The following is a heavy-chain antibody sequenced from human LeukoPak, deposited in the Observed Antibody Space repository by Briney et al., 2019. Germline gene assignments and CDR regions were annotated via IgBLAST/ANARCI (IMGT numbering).Heavy chain of an antibody. CDR2: VDPEDGET. J-gene: IGHJ3*02. CDR1: GYTFTDYY. CDR3: ATDLSRWELLDAFDI. V-gene: IGHV1-69-2*01. D-gene: IGHD1-26*01. Sequence: ATVKISCKVSGYTFTDYYMHWVQQAPGKGLEWMGLVDPEDGETIYAEKFQGRVTITADTSTDTAYMELSSLRSEDTAVYYCATDLSRWELLDAFDIWGQGQWSPSLQ.